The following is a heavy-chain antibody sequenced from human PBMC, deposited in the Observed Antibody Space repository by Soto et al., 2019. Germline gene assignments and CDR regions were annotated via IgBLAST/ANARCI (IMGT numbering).Heavy chain of an antibody. CDR3: ASAWSGYSPYFDY. V-gene: IGHV4-4*02. CDR1: GGSISSSNW. J-gene: IGHJ4*02. CDR2: IYHSGST. Sequence: QVQLQESGPGLVKPSGTLSLTCAVSGGSISSSNWWSWVRQPPGKGLEWIGEIYHSGSTNYNPSRKSRVTIPVDKSKNQLSLKLSSVTAADTAVYYCASAWSGYSPYFDYWGQGTLVTVSS. D-gene: IGHD3-3*01.